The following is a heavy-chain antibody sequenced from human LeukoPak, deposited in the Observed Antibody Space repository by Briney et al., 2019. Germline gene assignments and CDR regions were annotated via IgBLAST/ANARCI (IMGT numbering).Heavy chain of an antibody. CDR3: AKDFDESVAGNNWFDP. CDR2: INWNSDTR. Sequence: PGGSLRLSCAASGFTFDDFAMHWVRQAPGKGLEWVSGINWNSDTRAYADSVKGRFTISRDNAKNFVYLQMSSLSAEDTAFYYCAKDFDESVAGNNWFDPWGQGTLVTVSS. J-gene: IGHJ5*02. D-gene: IGHD6-19*01. CDR1: GFTFDDFA. V-gene: IGHV3-9*01.